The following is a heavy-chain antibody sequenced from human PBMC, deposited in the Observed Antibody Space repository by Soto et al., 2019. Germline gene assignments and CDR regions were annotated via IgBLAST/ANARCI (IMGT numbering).Heavy chain of an antibody. CDR2: VSHSGSS. D-gene: IGHD5-12*01. CDR1: GDSISSTTYY. J-gene: IGHJ3*01. CDR3: AGKPGIPPAGYYAFDA. V-gene: IGHV4-39*01. Sequence: QVQLQESGPGLVEPSETLSLTCTVSGDSISSTTYYWGWVRQPPGKGLDWIGSVSHSGSSHYNPSLKSRVPISGDNVKKPFPLQLSSVNAADTGIYYCAGKPGIPPAGYYAFDAWAQGALVTVFS.